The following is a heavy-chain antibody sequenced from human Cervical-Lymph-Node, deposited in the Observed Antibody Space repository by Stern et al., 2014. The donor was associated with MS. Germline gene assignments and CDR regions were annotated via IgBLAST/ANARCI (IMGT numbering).Heavy chain of an antibody. CDR1: GYKFTSSA. CDR3: TTQGARGFGNSPTTF. V-gene: IGHV7-4-1*02. J-gene: IGHJ4*02. D-gene: IGHD4-23*01. Sequence: QVQLLQPGSELKKPGASVKVSCKASGYKFTSSAINWVRQAPGKGLEWMGWINTYTGAPTYGQDFTGRVVFSLDTSVTTAYLQINSLKPEDTAMYYCTTQGARGFGNSPTTFWGQGTLVTVSS. CDR2: INTYTGAP.